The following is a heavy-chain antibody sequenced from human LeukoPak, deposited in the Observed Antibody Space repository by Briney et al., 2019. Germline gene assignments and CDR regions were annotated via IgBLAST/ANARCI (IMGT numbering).Heavy chain of an antibody. V-gene: IGHV1-18*01. D-gene: IGHD6-19*01. J-gene: IGHJ4*02. Sequence: GASVKVSCKASGYTFTSYGISWVRQAPGQGLEWMGWISAYNGNTNYAQKLQGRVTMTTDTSTSTAYMELRSLRSDDTAVYYCARVPEWLVPLPSGYWGQGTLVTVSS. CDR3: ARVPEWLVPLPSGY. CDR1: GYTFTSYG. CDR2: ISAYNGNT.